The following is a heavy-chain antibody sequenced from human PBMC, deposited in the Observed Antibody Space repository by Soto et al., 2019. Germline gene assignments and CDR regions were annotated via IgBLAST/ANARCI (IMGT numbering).Heavy chain of an antibody. D-gene: IGHD1-26*01. J-gene: IGHJ4*02. Sequence: QVQLVQSGAEVKKPGASVKVSCKASGYTFTSYAMHWVRQAPGQRLEWMGWINAGNGNTKYSQKFQGRVTITRDTSASTAYMELSXLXXXXXXXYYCPRDVGATGDWGQGTLVTVSS. V-gene: IGHV1-3*01. CDR1: GYTFTSYA. CDR2: INAGNGNT. CDR3: PRDVGATGD.